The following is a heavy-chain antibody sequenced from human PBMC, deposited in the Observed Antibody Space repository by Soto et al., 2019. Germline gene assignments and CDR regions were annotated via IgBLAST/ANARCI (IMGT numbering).Heavy chain of an antibody. Sequence: QLQLQESGSGLVKPSQTLSLTCAVSGGSISSGGYSWSWIGQPPGKGLEWIGYIYLSGSTYYNPSLKSRVTISVDRYKSQFSLKLSSVTAADTAVYYCARGQVVAAQHWGQGTLVTVSS. V-gene: IGHV4-30-2*01. CDR3: ARGQVVAAQH. J-gene: IGHJ4*02. CDR1: GGSISSGGYS. D-gene: IGHD2-15*01. CDR2: IYLSGST.